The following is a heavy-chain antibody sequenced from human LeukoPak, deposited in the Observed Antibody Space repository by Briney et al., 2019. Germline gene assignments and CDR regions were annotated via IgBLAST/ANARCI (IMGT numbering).Heavy chain of an antibody. D-gene: IGHD6-13*01. J-gene: IGHJ6*02. V-gene: IGHV4-59*01. CDR2: IYYSGST. Sequence: SETLSLTCTVSGGSISSYYWSWIRQPPGKGLEWIGYIYYSGSTNYNPSLKSRVTISVDTSKNQFSLKLSSVTAADTAVYCCAGRGSSWNYYYYGMDVWGQGTTVTVSS. CDR1: GGSISSYY. CDR3: AGRGSSWNYYYYGMDV.